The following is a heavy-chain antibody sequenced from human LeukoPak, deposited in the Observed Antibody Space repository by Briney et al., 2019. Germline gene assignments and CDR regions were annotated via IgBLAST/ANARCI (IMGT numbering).Heavy chain of an antibody. D-gene: IGHD3-10*01. CDR2: LHYSGTT. CDR1: GASLSTYS. V-gene: IGHV4-59*01. Sequence: SETLSLTCTVSGASLSTYSCVWIRQPPGKGLEWIGHLHYSGTTNYNPSLKSRVTISVDTSKNQFSLKLSSVTAADTAVYYCARDSGTTGEVKFDPWGQGTLVTVSS. CDR3: ARDSGTTGEVKFDP. J-gene: IGHJ5*02.